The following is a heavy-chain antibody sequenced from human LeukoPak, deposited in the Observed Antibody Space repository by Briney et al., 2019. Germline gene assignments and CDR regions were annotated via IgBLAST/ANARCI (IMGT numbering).Heavy chain of an antibody. CDR2: IGSSGDIT. J-gene: IGHJ4*02. V-gene: IGHV3-23*01. D-gene: IGHD4-23*01. Sequence: PGGSLRLSCAASVFTFSSYAMSWVRQAPGMGLEWVSSIGSSGDITYYADSVKGRFTISRDNSKNTLYLQMNSLRAEDTAVYYCAGDRPYGGKGDFDYWGQGTLVTVSS. CDR3: AGDRPYGGKGDFDY. CDR1: VFTFSSYA.